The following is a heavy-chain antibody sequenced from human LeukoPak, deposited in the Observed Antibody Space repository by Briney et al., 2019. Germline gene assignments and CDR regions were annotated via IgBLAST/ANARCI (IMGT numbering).Heavy chain of an antibody. CDR1: LFTSSDYY. D-gene: IGHD6-6*01. V-gene: IGHV3-11*01. J-gene: IGHJ6*02. CDR2: ISRGGSTI. CDR3: ARALCGSSSGYYYYGMDA. Sequence: GGSLRLSCVAPLFTSSDYYMSWIRPAPGGGVGWSSHISRGGSTIYYADSVKGRFTISRDNAKKSLYLQMDSLRVEDTTMYYCARALCGSSSGYYYYGMDAWGQGTTVTVSS.